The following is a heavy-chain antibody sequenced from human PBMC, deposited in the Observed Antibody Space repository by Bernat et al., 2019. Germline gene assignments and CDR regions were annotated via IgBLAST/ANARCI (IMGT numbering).Heavy chain of an antibody. CDR2: IYSGGST. CDR3: ARGITMVVVGKLDL. D-gene: IGHD3-22*01. V-gene: IGHV3-53*02. Sequence: EVQLVETGGGLIQPGGSLRLSCAASGFTVSSNYMSWVRQAPGKRLEWVSVIYSGGSTYYADSVKGRFTISRDNSKNTLYLQMNSLRAEDTAVYYCARGITMVVVGKLDLWGRGTLVTVSS. CDR1: GFTVSSNY. J-gene: IGHJ2*01.